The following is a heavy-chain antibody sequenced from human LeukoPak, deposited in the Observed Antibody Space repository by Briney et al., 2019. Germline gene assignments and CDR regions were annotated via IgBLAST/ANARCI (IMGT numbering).Heavy chain of an antibody. Sequence: SETLSLTCAAYGGSFSGYYWSWIRQPPGKGLEWIGEINHSGSTNYNPSLKSRVTISVDTSKNQFSLELSSVTAADTAVYYCARRGRITMVRANWFDPWGQGTLVTVSS. CDR3: ARRGRITMVRANWFDP. V-gene: IGHV4-34*01. CDR2: INHSGST. J-gene: IGHJ5*02. CDR1: GGSFSGYY. D-gene: IGHD3-10*01.